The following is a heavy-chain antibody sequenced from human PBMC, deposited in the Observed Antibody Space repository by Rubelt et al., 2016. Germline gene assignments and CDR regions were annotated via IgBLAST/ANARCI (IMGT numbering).Heavy chain of an antibody. D-gene: IGHD3/OR15-3a*01. Sequence: WFRQAPGKGLGGRGMVFPGNPETRSGRSSQARLTISADKSISTAYLQWSSLKASDTAMYYCARSHGFGLFQYWGQGTLVTVSS. CDR2: VFPGNPET. J-gene: IGHJ4*02. V-gene: IGHV5-51*01. CDR3: ARSHGFGLFQY.